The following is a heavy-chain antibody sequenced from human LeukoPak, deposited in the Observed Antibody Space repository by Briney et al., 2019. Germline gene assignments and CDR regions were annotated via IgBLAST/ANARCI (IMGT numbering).Heavy chain of an antibody. CDR3: ARQSHPMGYSYKYFMDV. D-gene: IGHD2-8*01. J-gene: IGHJ6*03. V-gene: IGHV1-69*13. CDR2: IIPIFGTA. CDR1: GGTFSNHA. Sequence: GASVKVSCKASGGTFSNHAVSWVRQAPEQGLEWMGGIIPIFGTANYAQKFQGRVTITADESTSTAYMELSSLRSEDTAVYYCARQSHPMGYSYKYFMDVWGKGTTVTVSS.